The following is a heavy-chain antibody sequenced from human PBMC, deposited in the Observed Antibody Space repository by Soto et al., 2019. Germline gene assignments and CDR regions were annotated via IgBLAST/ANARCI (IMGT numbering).Heavy chain of an antibody. D-gene: IGHD1-26*01. V-gene: IGHV2-5*02. CDR1: GFSLSTSGVA. J-gene: IGHJ5*02. CDR2: IYWDDDK. Sequence: QITLKESGPTLVKPTQTLTLTCTFSGFSLSTSGVAVGWIRQPPGKALEWLALIYWDDDKRYSPSLKSRLTXTXXTSKNQVVLTMTNMDPVDTATYYCVPRRGSRWFDPWGQGTLVTVSS. CDR3: VPRRGSRWFDP.